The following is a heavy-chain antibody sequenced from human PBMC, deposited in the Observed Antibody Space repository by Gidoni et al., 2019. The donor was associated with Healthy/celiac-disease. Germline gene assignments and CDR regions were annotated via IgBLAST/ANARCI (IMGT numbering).Heavy chain of an antibody. V-gene: IGHV3-74*01. D-gene: IGHD3-22*01. CDR2: INSDGSST. CDR3: ARARYDSSGYYQYYFDY. CDR1: GFTFSSYW. J-gene: IGHJ4*02. Sequence: EVQLVESGGGLVQPGGSLRLSCAASGFTFSSYWMHWVRQAPGKGLVWVSRINSDGSSTSYSDSVKGRFTISRDNAKNTLYLQMNSLRAEDTAVYYCARARYDSSGYYQYYFDYWGQGTLVTVSS.